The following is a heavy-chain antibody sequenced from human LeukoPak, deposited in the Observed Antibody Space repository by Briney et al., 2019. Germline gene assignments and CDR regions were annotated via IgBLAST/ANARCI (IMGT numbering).Heavy chain of an antibody. CDR2: VNDSGST. J-gene: IGHJ3*02. CDR3: ARYTSGNDAFDI. Sequence: PSETLSLTCGVYGGSFNTYYWSWIRQPPGKGLEWIGEVNDSGSTNYNPSLKSRVTILGDASKDQFSLKLTSVTAADTAVYYCARYTSGNDAFDIWGQGTMVTVSS. D-gene: IGHD6-25*01. V-gene: IGHV4-34*01. CDR1: GGSFNTYY.